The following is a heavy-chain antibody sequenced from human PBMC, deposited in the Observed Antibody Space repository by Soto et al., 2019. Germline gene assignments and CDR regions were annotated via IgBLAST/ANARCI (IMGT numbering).Heavy chain of an antibody. CDR2: IHAGSGDT. CDR1: GYTFTNYA. D-gene: IGHD2-15*01. Sequence: QVQLVQSGAEVKRPGASVKVSCKASGYTFTNYAIHWVRHGPGQGLEWMGWIHAGSGDTKYSQKFQDRVTITRDTSASTAYLELSSLRSEDTAVYYCTRAPHSSGYYYYAMDVWGQGTTVTVSS. J-gene: IGHJ6*02. V-gene: IGHV1-3*01. CDR3: TRAPHSSGYYYYAMDV.